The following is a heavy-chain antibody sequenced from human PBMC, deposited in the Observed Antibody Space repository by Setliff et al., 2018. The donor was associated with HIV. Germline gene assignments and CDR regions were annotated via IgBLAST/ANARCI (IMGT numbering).Heavy chain of an antibody. D-gene: IGHD6-19*01. Sequence: FRNYGMHWVRQAPGKGLEWVAVIWYDESHTYYAESMKGRFTISRDNSKNTLYLQMDSLRVEDTALYYCARDRDFQWLLQKDGMDVWGQGTTVTVSS. CDR1: FRNYG. J-gene: IGHJ6*02. V-gene: IGHV3-33*01. CDR3: ARDRDFQWLLQKDGMDV. CDR2: IWYDESHT.